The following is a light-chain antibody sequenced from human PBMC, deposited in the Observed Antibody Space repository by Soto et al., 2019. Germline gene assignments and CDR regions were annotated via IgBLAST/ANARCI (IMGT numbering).Light chain of an antibody. J-gene: IGLJ1*01. CDR2: SND. Sequence: QAVVTQPPSASGTPGQRVTISCSGSNSNIGSNTVNWYQQVPGTAPKLLIHSNDQRPSGVPDRFSGSKSGTSASLAISGLQSEDEAEYYCAVWDDSLNGCVFGTETKLTVL. CDR1: NSNIGSNT. V-gene: IGLV1-44*01. CDR3: AVWDDSLNGCV.